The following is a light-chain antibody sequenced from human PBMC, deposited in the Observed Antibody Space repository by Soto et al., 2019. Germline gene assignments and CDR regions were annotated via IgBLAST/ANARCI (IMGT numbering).Light chain of an antibody. V-gene: IGKV3-20*01. CDR1: QSVSSSY. Sequence: EIVLTQSPGTLSLSPGERATLSCRASQSVSSSYLAWYQQKPGQAPRLLIYGASSRATGIPDRFSGSGSGTYFTITISSLDPEDFAVYYCKQYGSSPPYTFGQGTKLEIK. CDR3: KQYGSSPPYT. J-gene: IGKJ2*01. CDR2: GAS.